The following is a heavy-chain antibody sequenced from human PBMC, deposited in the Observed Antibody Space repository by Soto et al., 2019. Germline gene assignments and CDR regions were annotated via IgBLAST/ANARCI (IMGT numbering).Heavy chain of an antibody. CDR3: VRGFRGGDADLLDP. CDR1: GYTFTSYA. J-gene: IGHJ5*02. CDR2: INAGNGNT. V-gene: IGHV1-3*01. Sequence: ASVKVSFKASGYTFTSYAMHWVRQAPGQRLEWMGWINAGNGNTKYSQKFQGRVTITRDTSASTAYMELSSLRSEDTAVYYCVRGFRGGDADLLDPWGQGTLDTFSS. D-gene: IGHD2-21*02.